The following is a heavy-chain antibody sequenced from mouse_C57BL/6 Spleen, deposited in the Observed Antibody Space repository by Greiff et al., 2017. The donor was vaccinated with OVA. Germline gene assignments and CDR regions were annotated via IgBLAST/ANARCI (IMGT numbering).Heavy chain of an antibody. J-gene: IGHJ2*01. CDR3: ARGQLRPHYFDY. CDR2: IYPGSGST. CDR1: GYTFTSYW. Sequence: QVQLQQPGAELVKPGASVKMSCKASGYTFTSYWITWVKQRPGQGLEWIGDIYPGSGSTNYNEKFKSKATLTVDTSSSTAYMQLSSLTSEDSAVYYCARGQLRPHYFDYWGQGTTRTVSS. D-gene: IGHD3-2*02. V-gene: IGHV1-55*01.